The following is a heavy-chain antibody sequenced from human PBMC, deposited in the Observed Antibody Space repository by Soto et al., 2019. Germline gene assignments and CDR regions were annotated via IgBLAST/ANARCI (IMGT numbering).Heavy chain of an antibody. V-gene: IGHV4-59*01. CDR2: ISYIGNT. J-gene: IGHJ4*02. CDR1: GGSISNYD. D-gene: IGHD5-12*01. CDR3: ARSITYFDY. Sequence: ETLSLTCTLSGGSISNYDWSWIRQPPGKGPEWIGYISYIGNTNYNPSLKSRVTISLDTSKSQFSLRLSSVTAADTAVYYCARSITYFDYWGQGALVTVSS.